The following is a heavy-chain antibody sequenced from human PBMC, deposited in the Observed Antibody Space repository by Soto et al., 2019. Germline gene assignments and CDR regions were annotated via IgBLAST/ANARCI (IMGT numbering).Heavy chain of an antibody. V-gene: IGHV1-3*01. D-gene: IGHD6-19*01. J-gene: IGHJ4*02. CDR3: ARGGGWYYFGY. Sequence: GGSVKVCCKASGYTSTSYAMPWVRQAPGQRLEWMGWINAGNGNTKYSQKFQGRVTITRDTSASTAYMELSSLRSEDTAVYYCARGGGWYYFGYWGQGTLVTVSS. CDR1: GYTSTSYA. CDR2: INAGNGNT.